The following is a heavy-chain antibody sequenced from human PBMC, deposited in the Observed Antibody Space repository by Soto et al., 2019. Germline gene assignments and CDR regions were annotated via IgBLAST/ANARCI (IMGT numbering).Heavy chain of an antibody. CDR2: IKQDGSDK. CDR1: GFTFSSYW. CDR3: AKVTRLAGQE. D-gene: IGHD6-13*01. V-gene: IGHV3-7*05. J-gene: IGHJ4*02. Sequence: EVQLVASGGGLVQPGGSLRLSCAASGFTFSSYWMSWVRQAPGKGLEWVANIKQDGSDKYYVDSVKGRFTISRDNAKNSLYLQMNSLTAEDTAIYYCAKVTRLAGQEWGQGTLVTVSS.